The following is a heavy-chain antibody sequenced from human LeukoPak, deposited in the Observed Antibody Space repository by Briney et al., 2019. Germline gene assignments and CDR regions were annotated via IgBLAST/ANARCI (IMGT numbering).Heavy chain of an antibody. CDR1: GFTVTTNY. V-gene: IGHV3-53*01. Sequence: GGSLRLSCAASGFTVTTNYMSWVRQAPGNGLEWVSVTYSGGSSYYADSVQGRFTVSRDISKNAVYLQMSSLRAEDTALYYCARIPGTGTSSWFDSWGQGTPVTVSS. CDR2: TYSGGSS. J-gene: IGHJ5*01. CDR3: ARIPGTGTSSWFDS. D-gene: IGHD2-2*01.